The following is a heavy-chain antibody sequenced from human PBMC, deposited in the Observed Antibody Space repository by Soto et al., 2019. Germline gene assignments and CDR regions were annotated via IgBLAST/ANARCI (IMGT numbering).Heavy chain of an antibody. Sequence: SGTLSLTCSVYGGSFSGYYWSWIRQPPGKGLEWIGEINDSGITNYNPSLKSRVTMSVDTSKNQLSLKLNSVTAADTAVYYCARVTRGDYLLTFSLRGMDVWGQGTTVTVSS. CDR1: GGSFSGYY. CDR3: ARVTRGDYLLTFSLRGMDV. V-gene: IGHV4-34*01. CDR2: INDSGIT. D-gene: IGHD4-17*01. J-gene: IGHJ6*02.